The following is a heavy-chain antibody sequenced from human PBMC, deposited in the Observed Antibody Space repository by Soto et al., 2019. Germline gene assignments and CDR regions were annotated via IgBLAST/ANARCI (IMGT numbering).Heavy chain of an antibody. CDR1: GFTFSSYS. V-gene: IGHV3-21*01. CDR2: ISSSSSYI. J-gene: IGHJ4*02. D-gene: IGHD6-19*01. CDR3: ARRLWSSGWCGNDY. Sequence: EVQLVESGGGLVKPGGSLRLSCAASGFTFSSYSMNWVRQAPGKGLEWVSSISSSSSYIYYADSVKGRFTISRDNAKNALYLQMNSLGAEDTAVYYCARRLWSSGWCGNDYWGQGTLVTVSS.